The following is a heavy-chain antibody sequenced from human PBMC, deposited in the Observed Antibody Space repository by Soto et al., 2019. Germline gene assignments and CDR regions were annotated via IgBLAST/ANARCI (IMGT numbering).Heavy chain of an antibody. CDR1: GYTFTGYG. CDR3: ARTYYDFWSGYYTLYYYYYGMDV. V-gene: IGHV1-18*01. J-gene: IGHJ6*02. Sequence: GASVKVSCKASGYTFTGYGISWVRQAPGQGLEWMGWISAYNGNTNYAQKLQGRVTMTTDTSTSTAYMELRSLRSDDTAVYYCARTYYDFWSGYYTLYYYYYGMDVWGQGTTVTVSS. CDR2: ISAYNGNT. D-gene: IGHD3-3*01.